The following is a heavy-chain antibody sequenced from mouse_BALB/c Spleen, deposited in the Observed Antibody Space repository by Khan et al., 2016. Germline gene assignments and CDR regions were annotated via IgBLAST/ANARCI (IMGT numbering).Heavy chain of an antibody. J-gene: IGHJ1*01. CDR2: ITHSGET. D-gene: IGHD2-3*01. CDR1: GFPITSGYY. CDR3: AGDSDGYWYLDV. Sequence: VQLQESGPGLVKPSQSLFLACSITGFPITSGYYWIWIRQSPGKPLEWMGYITHSGETFYNPSLQSPISITRETSKNQFFLQLNSVTTEDTAMYYCAGDSDGYWYLDVWGAGTTVTVSS. V-gene: IGHV12-3*02.